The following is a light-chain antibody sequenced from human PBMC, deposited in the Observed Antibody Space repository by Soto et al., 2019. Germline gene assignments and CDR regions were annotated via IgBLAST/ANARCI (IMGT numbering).Light chain of an antibody. Sequence: EIVFTQSPGTLSLSPGERATFSCRASQSVSSSYLAWYQQKPGQAPRLLIFGASSRATGIPYRFSGSGSGTDFTLTISRLEPEDFAVYYCQQYGSSPRMFGQGTKVDIK. CDR3: QQYGSSPRM. CDR2: GAS. J-gene: IGKJ1*01. V-gene: IGKV3-20*01. CDR1: QSVSSSY.